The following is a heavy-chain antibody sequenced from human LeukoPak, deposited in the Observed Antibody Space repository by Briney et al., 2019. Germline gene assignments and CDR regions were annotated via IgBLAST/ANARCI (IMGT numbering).Heavy chain of an antibody. CDR1: GGSFSGYY. CDR2: INHSGST. V-gene: IGHV4-34*01. CDR3: ARRSALLWFGELSSTLDY. J-gene: IGHJ4*02. Sequence: PSETLSLTCAVYGGSFSGYYWSWIRQPPGKGLEWIGEINHSGSTNYNPSLKSRVTISVDTSKNQFSLKLSSVTAADTAVYYCARRSALLWFGELSSTLDYWGQGTLVTVSS. D-gene: IGHD3-10*01.